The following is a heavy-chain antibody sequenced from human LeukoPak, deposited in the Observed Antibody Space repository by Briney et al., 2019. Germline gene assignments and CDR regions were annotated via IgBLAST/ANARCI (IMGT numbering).Heavy chain of an antibody. CDR2: IYYSGST. CDR3: ARELEYYDYIWGINWFDP. Sequence: SQTLSLTCTVSGGSISSGGYYWSWTRPHPGKGLEWIGYIYYSGSTYYNPSLKSRVTISVDTSKNQFSLKLSSVTAADTAVYYCARELEYYDYIWGINWFDPWGQGTLVTVSS. D-gene: IGHD3-16*01. V-gene: IGHV4-31*03. J-gene: IGHJ5*02. CDR1: GGSISSGGYY.